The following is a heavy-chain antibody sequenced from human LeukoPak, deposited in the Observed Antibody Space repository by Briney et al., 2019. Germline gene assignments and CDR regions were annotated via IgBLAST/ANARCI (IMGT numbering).Heavy chain of an antibody. D-gene: IGHD6-19*01. V-gene: IGHV1-69*02. CDR2: IIPILGIA. CDR3: ARGIAVAGTNYYYYMDV. J-gene: IGHJ6*03. Sequence: SVKVSCKASGGTFSSYTISWVRQAPGQGLEWMGRIIPILGIANYAQKFQGRVTITADKSTSTAYMELSSLRSEDRAVYYCARGIAVAGTNYYYYMDVWGKGTTVTVSS. CDR1: GGTFSSYT.